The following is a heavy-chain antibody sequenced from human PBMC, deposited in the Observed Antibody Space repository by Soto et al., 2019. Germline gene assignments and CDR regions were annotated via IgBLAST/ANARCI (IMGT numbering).Heavy chain of an antibody. J-gene: IGHJ4*02. Sequence: GGSLRLSCAASGFTFSSYSMNWFRQAPGKGLEWVSSISSSSSYIYYADSVKGRFTISRDNAKNTVYLQMSSLRPEDTAVYYCVKGEYYYDGSAYYPFDYWGQGRMVTVSS. CDR1: GFTFSSYS. CDR3: VKGEYYYDGSAYYPFDY. CDR2: ISSSSSYI. D-gene: IGHD3-22*01. V-gene: IGHV3-21*01.